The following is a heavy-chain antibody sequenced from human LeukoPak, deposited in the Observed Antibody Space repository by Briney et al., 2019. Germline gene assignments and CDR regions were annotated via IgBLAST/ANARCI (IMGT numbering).Heavy chain of an antibody. CDR2: ISAYNGNT. CDR3: ARDSGVVPARFDY. Sequence: ASVKVSCKASGYTFTSYAMNWVRQAPGQGLEWMGWISAYNGNTNYAQNLQGRVTMTTDTSTSTAYMELRSLRSDDTAVYYCARDSGVVPARFDYWGQGTLVTVSS. CDR1: GYTFTSYA. D-gene: IGHD2-2*01. V-gene: IGHV1-18*01. J-gene: IGHJ4*02.